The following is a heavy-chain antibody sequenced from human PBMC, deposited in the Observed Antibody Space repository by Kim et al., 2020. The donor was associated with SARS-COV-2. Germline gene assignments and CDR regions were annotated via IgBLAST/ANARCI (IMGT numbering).Heavy chain of an antibody. CDR3: AREEGDSSSWNYDY. J-gene: IGHJ4*02. D-gene: IGHD6-13*01. Sequence: SVKVSCKASGGTFSSYAISWVRQAPGQGLEWMGRIIPILGIANYAQKFQGRVTITADKSTSTAYMELSSLRSEDTAVYYCAREEGDSSSWNYDYWGQGTLVTVSS. V-gene: IGHV1-69*04. CDR2: IIPILGIA. CDR1: GGTFSSYA.